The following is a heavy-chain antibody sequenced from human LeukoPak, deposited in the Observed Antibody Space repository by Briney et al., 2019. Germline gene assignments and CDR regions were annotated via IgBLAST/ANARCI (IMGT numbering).Heavy chain of an antibody. CDR2: ISSSSSYI. CDR3: ARARTIREWEPNY. V-gene: IGHV3-21*01. J-gene: IGHJ4*02. Sequence: GGSLRLSCAASGFTFSSYSMNWVRQAPGKGLEWVSSISSSSSYIYYADSVKGRFTISRDNAKNSLYLQMNSLRAEDTAVYYCARARTIREWEPNYWGQGTLVTVSS. D-gene: IGHD1-26*01. CDR1: GFTFSSYS.